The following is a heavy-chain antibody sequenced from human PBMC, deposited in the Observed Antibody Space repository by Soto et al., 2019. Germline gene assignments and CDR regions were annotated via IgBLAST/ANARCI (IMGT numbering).Heavy chain of an antibody. D-gene: IGHD6-13*01. V-gene: IGHV3-9*01. CDR2: ISWNSGSI. Sequence: EVQLVESGGTLVQPGKSLRLSCAASGFTFDDYGMHWVRQGPGKGLEWVSGISWNSGSIGYADSVKGRFTISRDNAKNPLYLQMNSLRPEDTALYYCAKDVTTAAAGTAFDIWGQGTMVTVSS. CDR3: AKDVTTAAAGTAFDI. CDR1: GFTFDDYG. J-gene: IGHJ3*02.